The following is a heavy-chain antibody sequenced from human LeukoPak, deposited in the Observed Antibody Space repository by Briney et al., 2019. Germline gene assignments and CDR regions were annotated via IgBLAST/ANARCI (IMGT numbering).Heavy chain of an antibody. CDR3: ARAELWGCTNGVCAIN. CDR2: INSDGSST. CDR1: GFTFSSYW. V-gene: IGHV3-74*01. Sequence: PGGSLRLSCAASGFTFSSYWRHWVRQAPGKGLVWVSRINSDGSSTTYAGSLKGRFTISRDNAKNTLYLQMISLRAEDTGVYYCARAELWGCTNGVCAINWGQGTLVTVSS. J-gene: IGHJ4*02. D-gene: IGHD2-8*01.